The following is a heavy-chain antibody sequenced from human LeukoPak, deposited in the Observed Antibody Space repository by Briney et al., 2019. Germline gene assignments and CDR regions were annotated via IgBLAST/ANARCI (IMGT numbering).Heavy chain of an antibody. CDR3: AKPRSAWFDFDY. CDR2: ITPTGDRT. Sequence: PGGSLRLSCAASGFTFSSYAMSWVRQAPGKGLEWVSFITPTGDRTYYADSVRGRFTISRDNSKNTLNLQMNSLRVDDTAVYYCAKPRSAWFDFDYWGQGTLVTVSS. D-gene: IGHD6-19*01. CDR1: GFTFSSYA. V-gene: IGHV3-23*01. J-gene: IGHJ4*02.